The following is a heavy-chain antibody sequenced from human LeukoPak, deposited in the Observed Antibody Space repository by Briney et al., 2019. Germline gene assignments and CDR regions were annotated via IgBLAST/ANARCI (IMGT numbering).Heavy chain of an antibody. Sequence: GASVKVSCKASGYTFTSYAMHWVRQAPGQRLEWMGWINAGNGNTKYSQKFQGRVTITRDTSASTAYMELSSLRSEDTAVYYCARSSDSSGYFDAFDIWGQGTMVTVSS. V-gene: IGHV1-3*01. CDR2: INAGNGNT. J-gene: IGHJ3*02. D-gene: IGHD3-22*01. CDR3: ARSSDSSGYFDAFDI. CDR1: GYTFTSYA.